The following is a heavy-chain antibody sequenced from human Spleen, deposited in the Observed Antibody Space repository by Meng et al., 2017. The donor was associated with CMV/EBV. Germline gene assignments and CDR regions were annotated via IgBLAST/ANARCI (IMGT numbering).Heavy chain of an antibody. D-gene: IGHD4-23*01. CDR3: AREKYGGAYFDY. V-gene: IGHV4-34*01. Sequence: SETLSLTCAVYGGSFSGYYWSWIRQPPGKGLEWIGEINHSGSTNYNPSLKSRVTISVDTSKNQFSLKLSSVTPEDTAVYYCAREKYGGAYFDYWGQGTLVTVSS. J-gene: IGHJ4*02. CDR2: INHSGST. CDR1: GGSFSGYY.